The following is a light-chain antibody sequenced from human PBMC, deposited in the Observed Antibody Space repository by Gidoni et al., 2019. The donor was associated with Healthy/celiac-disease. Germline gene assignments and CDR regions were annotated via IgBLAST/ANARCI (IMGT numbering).Light chain of an antibody. CDR2: DVS. CDR3: SSYTSSSTLVV. Sequence: QSALTHSASASGFPGQSITTSCTGTSSDVGGYNYVSWYQQPPGKAPKLMIYDVSNRPAGVSNRFSGSKSGNTASLTISGLQAEDEADYYCSSYTSSSTLVVFGGGTKLTVL. CDR1: SSDVGGYNY. J-gene: IGLJ2*01. V-gene: IGLV2-14*01.